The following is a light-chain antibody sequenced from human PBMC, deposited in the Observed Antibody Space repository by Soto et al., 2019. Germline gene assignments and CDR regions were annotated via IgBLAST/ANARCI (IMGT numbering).Light chain of an antibody. J-gene: IGKJ1*01. Sequence: DIQMTQSPSSVSASVGDRVTITCRASQSISSWLAWYQQKPGKAPKLLIYDASSLESGVPSRFSGSGSGTEFSLTISNLQPEDFATYYCQQYHGFWFGQGTKVDIK. CDR2: DAS. CDR3: QQYHGFW. CDR1: QSISSW. V-gene: IGKV1-5*01.